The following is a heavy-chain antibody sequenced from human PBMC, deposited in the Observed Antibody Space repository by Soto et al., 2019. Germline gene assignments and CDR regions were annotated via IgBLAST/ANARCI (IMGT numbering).Heavy chain of an antibody. CDR2: IYPGDFDT. CDR3: VRLENGAPQIDWYYGIDV. J-gene: IGHJ6*02. D-gene: IGHD2-21*01. V-gene: IGHV5-51*01. CDR1: GYSFTTYW. Sequence: GESLKISCKGSGYSFTTYWIGWVRQMPGKGLEWMGIIYPGDFDTRYSPSFQGQVTISADRSISTAYLQWSSLKASDTAMYYCVRLENGAPQIDWYYGIDVWGQGTTVTVSS.